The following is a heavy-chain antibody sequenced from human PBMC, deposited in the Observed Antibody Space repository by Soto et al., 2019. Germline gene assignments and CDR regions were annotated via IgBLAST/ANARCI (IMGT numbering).Heavy chain of an antibody. D-gene: IGHD3-16*01. CDR1: GGIFSYFA. CDR3: ARVGLGAYEY. V-gene: IGHV1-69*01. Sequence: QVQLVQSGAEVKKPGSSVKVSCKASGGIFSYFAFNWMRQAPGQGLEWMGGIIPTLGTPHYAQKFLGRVTITADESTMTVYMEMSSLKVEDTAVYYCARVGLGAYEYWGQGTLVIVSS. CDR2: IIPTLGTP. J-gene: IGHJ4*02.